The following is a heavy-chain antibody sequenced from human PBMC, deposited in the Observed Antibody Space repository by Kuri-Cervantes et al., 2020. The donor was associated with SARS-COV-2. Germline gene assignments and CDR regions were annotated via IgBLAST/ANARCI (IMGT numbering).Heavy chain of an antibody. Sequence: GESLKISCAASGFTFSSYEMNWVRQAPGKGLEWVPYISSSGSTIYYADSVKGRFTISRDNSKNTLYLQMNSLRAEDTVVYYCARSPPLGYFDLWGRGTLVTVSS. CDR3: ARSPPLGYFDL. J-gene: IGHJ2*01. CDR1: GFTFSSYE. CDR2: ISSSGSTI. V-gene: IGHV3-48*03.